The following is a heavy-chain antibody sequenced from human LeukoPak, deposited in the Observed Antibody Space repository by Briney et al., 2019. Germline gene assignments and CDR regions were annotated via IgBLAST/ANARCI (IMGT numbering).Heavy chain of an antibody. J-gene: IGHJ3*02. D-gene: IGHD6-25*01. CDR1: GGSISSYY. Sequence: SETLSLTCTVSGGSISSYYWSWIRQPAGKGPEWIGRIYTSGSTNYNPSLKSRVTMSVDTSKNQFSLKLSSVTAADTAVYYCARDDPPSAGDAFDIWGQGTMVTVSS. CDR3: ARDDPPSAGDAFDI. V-gene: IGHV4-4*07. CDR2: IYTSGST.